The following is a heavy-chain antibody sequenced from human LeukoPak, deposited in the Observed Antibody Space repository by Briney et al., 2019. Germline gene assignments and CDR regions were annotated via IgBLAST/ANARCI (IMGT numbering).Heavy chain of an antibody. D-gene: IGHD3-10*01. CDR3: ARDAMVRGVIITLPLDY. CDR2: ISSSSHSI. CDR1: GFAFSNYN. V-gene: IGHV3-48*04. Sequence: GGSLRLSCAASGFAFSNYNMNWVRQAPGKGLEWVSYISSSSHSIYYADSVKGRFTISRDNAKNSLYLQMNSLRAEDTAVYYCARDAMVRGVIITLPLDYWGQGTLVTVSS. J-gene: IGHJ4*02.